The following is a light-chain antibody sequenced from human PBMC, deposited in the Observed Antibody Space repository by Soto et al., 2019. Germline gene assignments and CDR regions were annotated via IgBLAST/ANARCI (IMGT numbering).Light chain of an antibody. CDR2: GAS. J-gene: IGKJ4*01. CDR1: ESVSSN. Sequence: IMMTQAPATLSVFPVERATLFCMASESVSSNLAWYQQKPGQAPRLLIYGASTRATGIPARFSGSGSGTEFTLTISSLQSEDFVVYYCQQYNNWPALTFGGGTKVDIK. CDR3: QQYNNWPALT. V-gene: IGKV3-15*01.